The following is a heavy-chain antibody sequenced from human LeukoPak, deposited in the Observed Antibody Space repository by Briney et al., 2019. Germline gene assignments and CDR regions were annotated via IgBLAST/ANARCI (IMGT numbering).Heavy chain of an antibody. CDR2: INSDGSST. CDR1: GFTFSSYW. CDR3: RAVRGVRDWFDP. V-gene: IGHV3-74*01. D-gene: IGHD3-10*01. J-gene: IGHJ5*02. Sequence: GSLRLSCAASGFTFSSYWMHWVRQAPGKGLVWVSRINSDGSSTIYAGSVKGRFTISRDNAKNTLYLQMNSLRAEDTAVYYCRAVRGVRDWFDPWGQGTLVTVSS.